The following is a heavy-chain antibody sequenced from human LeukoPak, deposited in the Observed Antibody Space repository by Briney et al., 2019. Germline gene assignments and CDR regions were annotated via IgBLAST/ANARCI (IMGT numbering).Heavy chain of an antibody. D-gene: IGHD6-19*01. CDR1: GYAFTTYD. V-gene: IGHV1-8*01. CDR3: ARGRGSGHKENWFDP. J-gene: IGHJ5*02. CDR2: MNPNSGNT. Sequence: GASVKVSCKASGYAFTTYDINWVRQATGQGPEWMGWMNPNSGNTGYTQNFQGRVTMTRNTSISTAYMELSSLKSEDTAVYYCARGRGSGHKENWFDPWGQETLVTVSS.